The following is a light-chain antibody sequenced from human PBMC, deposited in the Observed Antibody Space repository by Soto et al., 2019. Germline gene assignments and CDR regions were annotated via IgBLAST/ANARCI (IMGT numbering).Light chain of an antibody. CDR2: DVS. Sequence: QSALTQPRSVSGSPGQSVTISCPGTSSDVGCYNYVSWYQQHPGKAPKLMIYDVSKRPSGVPDRFSGSKSGNTASLTISGLQAEDEADYYCCSYAGSYTYVFGTGTKLTVL. CDR3: CSYAGSYTYV. J-gene: IGLJ1*01. CDR1: SSDVGCYNY. V-gene: IGLV2-11*01.